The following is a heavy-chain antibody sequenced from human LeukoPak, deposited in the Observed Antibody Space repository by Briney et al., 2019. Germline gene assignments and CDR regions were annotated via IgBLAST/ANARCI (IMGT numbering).Heavy chain of an antibody. CDR3: ARAFGDISAYRFLDY. J-gene: IGHJ4*02. V-gene: IGHV3-53*01. CDR2: ISSGGST. Sequence: GGSLRLSCAASGFTVRSNDMSWVRQAPGKGLEWVSVISSGGSTYYADSVKGRFTISRDNSKNTLYFQMNSLRAEDTAVYYCARAFGDISAYRFLDYWGQGTLVTVSS. D-gene: IGHD3-22*01. CDR1: GFTVRSND.